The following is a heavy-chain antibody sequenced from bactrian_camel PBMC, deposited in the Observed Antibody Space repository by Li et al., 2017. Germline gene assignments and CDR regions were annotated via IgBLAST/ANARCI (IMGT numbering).Heavy chain of an antibody. CDR3: AAHPRGGSCSIGPQNRRWIFGY. V-gene: IGHV3S55*01. Sequence: HVQLVESGGGSVEAGGSLTLSCAASGYTYCMGWFRQAPGKEREGVATIGSGGTTTYGDSVKGRFTISKDNAKNTLYLQMDSLKPEDTAMYYCAAHPRGGSCSIGPQNRRWIFGYWGQGTQVTVS. J-gene: IGHJ6*01. D-gene: IGHD6*01. CDR2: IGSGGTT. CDR1: GYTYC.